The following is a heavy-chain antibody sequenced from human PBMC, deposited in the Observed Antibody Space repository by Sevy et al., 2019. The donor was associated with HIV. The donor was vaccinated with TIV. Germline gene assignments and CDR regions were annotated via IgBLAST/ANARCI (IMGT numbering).Heavy chain of an antibody. V-gene: IGHV3-30-3*01. Sequence: GGSLRLSCAASGFTFSNYDMHWVRQAPGKGLEWVAVISHDGNYKNYADSVKVRCTISRDDFKNTLYLQMSSLRLEDTAVYFCARLFSCGGDCYYLDYWGQGALVTVSS. D-gene: IGHD2-21*02. CDR2: ISHDGNYK. CDR1: GFTFSNYD. J-gene: IGHJ4*02. CDR3: ARLFSCGGDCYYLDY.